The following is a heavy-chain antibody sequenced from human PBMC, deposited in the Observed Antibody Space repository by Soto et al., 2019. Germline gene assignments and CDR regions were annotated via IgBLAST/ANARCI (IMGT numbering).Heavy chain of an antibody. CDR1: GYNLTTYW. CDR2: IYPDDSDT. J-gene: IGHJ6*02. Sequence: GESLKISCQGSGYNLTTYWIAWVRQMPGKGLEWMGIIYPDDSDTTYSPSFQGQVTISADKSINAAYMQWSSLKASDTAMYYCARLLKNYYYGMDVWGQGTTVTVYS. V-gene: IGHV5-51*01. CDR3: ARLLKNYYYGMDV.